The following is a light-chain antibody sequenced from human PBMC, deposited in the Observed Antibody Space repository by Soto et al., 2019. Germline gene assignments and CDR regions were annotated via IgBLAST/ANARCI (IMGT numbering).Light chain of an antibody. J-gene: IGLJ3*02. CDR2: GNT. CDR1: SSNIGAAFG. V-gene: IGLV1-40*01. CDR3: QSYDSSLSGWV. Sequence: QSALTQPPSVSGAPGQRVTISCTGSSSNIGAAFGVHWYQHLLGTAPKLLIYGNTNRPSGVPDRFSGSKSGTSASLAITGLQAEDEAEYYCQSYDSSLSGWVFGGGTQLTVL.